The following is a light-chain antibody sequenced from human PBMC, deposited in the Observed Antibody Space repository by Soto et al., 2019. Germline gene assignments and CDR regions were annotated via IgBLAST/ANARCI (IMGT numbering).Light chain of an antibody. CDR2: GAS. CDR1: QGISAT. J-gene: IGKJ1*01. V-gene: IGKV3-15*01. CDR3: QQYNNWPWT. Sequence: EIVITQSPATLSLSPGGRATLSCRASQGISATLAWYQQKPGQAPRLLIHGASTRATGFPARFSGSGSGTDFTLTISSLQSEDFAIYYCQQYNNWPWTFGQGT.